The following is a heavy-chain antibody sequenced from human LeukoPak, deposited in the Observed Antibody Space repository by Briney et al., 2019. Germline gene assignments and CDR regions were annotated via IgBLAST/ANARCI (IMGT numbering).Heavy chain of an antibody. D-gene: IGHD2-15*01. V-gene: IGHV4-39*01. Sequence: SETLSLTCTVSGGSISSSSYYWGWIRQPPGKGLEWIGSIYYSGSTYYNPSLKSRVTISVDTSKNQFSLKLSSATAADTAVYYCARSGVVVPIDYWGQGTLVTVSS. CDR2: IYYSGST. CDR1: GGSISSSSYY. J-gene: IGHJ4*02. CDR3: ARSGVVVPIDY.